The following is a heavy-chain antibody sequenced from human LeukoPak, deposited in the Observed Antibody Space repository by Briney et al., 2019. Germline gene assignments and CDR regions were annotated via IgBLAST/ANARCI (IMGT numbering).Heavy chain of an antibody. CDR1: GGSFSGYY. CDR2: INHSGST. J-gene: IGHJ4*02. D-gene: IGHD6-13*01. Sequence: SETLSLTCAVYGGSFSGYYWSWIRQPPGKGLEWIGEINHSGSTNYNPSLKSRVTISVDTSKNQFSLKLSSVTAADTAVYYCARDYRRGIAAAGTGIGYWGQGTLVTVSS. V-gene: IGHV4-34*01. CDR3: ARDYRRGIAAAGTGIGY.